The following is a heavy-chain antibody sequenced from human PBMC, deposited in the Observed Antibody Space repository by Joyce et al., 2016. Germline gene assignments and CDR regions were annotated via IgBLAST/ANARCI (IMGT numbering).Heavy chain of an antibody. CDR3: ARPVGARGGY. CDR2: ISSSSTYI. V-gene: IGHV3-21*01. J-gene: IGHJ4*02. CDR1: GFPFSDYS. Sequence: EVQLVESGGGLVKPGGSMRLSCAASGFPFSDYSRNWVRQAPGKGLEWVSAISSSSTYIYYADSLKGRFTISRDNAKNSLYLQMNSLRAEDTAVYYCARPVGARGGYWGQGTLVTVSS. D-gene: IGHD1-26*01.